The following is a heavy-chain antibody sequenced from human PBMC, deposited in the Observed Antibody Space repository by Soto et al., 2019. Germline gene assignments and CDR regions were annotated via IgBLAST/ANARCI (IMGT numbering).Heavy chain of an antibody. V-gene: IGHV3-23*01. CDR1: IHLQHLF. D-gene: IGHD1-1*01. CDR3: VRGGTTSCSLCRFDT. CDR2: VRGGAGNT. Sequence: GGSQTLLCSLWIHLQHLFHELGPPGSREGLEWVSTVRGGAGNTYYAGSVQGRFTISRDNSKNTLYLQMSSLRAEDTAVYYCVRGGTTSCSLCRFDTWGLGTLVTVSS. J-gene: IGHJ5*02.